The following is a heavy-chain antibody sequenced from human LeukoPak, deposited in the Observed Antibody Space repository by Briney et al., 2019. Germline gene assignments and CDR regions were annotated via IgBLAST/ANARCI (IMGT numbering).Heavy chain of an antibody. J-gene: IGHJ6*02. CDR3: AKDLYSVRGGYYGMDV. CDR1: AFTFNNYW. CDR2: INSDGSST. V-gene: IGHV3-74*01. Sequence: GGSLRLSCVASAFTFNNYWMHWVRQAPGQGLGWVSRINSDGSSTSYADSVKGRFTISRDNSKNTLYPQMNSLRAEDTALYYCAKDLYSVRGGYYGMDVWGQGTTVTVSS. D-gene: IGHD3-10*01.